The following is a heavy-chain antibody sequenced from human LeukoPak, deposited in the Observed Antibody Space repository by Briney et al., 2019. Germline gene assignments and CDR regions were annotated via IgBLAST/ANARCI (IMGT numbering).Heavy chain of an antibody. CDR1: GGSITRYH. D-gene: IGHD3-16*01. J-gene: IGHJ4*02. CDR3: ARGSYGHIDH. Sequence: PSDTLSLTCTVSGGSITRYHWMWIRQPAGKGLEWIGRFYISENTKQYRPSLQTRVAVSPGTSKNQFSLKLNSLTAADTAVYCARGSYGHIDHWGQGILVTVSS. CDR2: FYISENT. V-gene: IGHV4-4*07.